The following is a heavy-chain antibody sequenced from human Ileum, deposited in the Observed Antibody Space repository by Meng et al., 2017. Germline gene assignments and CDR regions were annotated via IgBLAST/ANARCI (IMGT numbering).Heavy chain of an antibody. CDR2: INPSSGGT. J-gene: IGHJ3*02. D-gene: IGHD1-26*01. CDR1: GYSFTGYN. V-gene: IGHV1-2*02. CDR3: THTVGAGDSFDI. Sequence: ASVKVSCKASGYSFTGYNMHWVRQAPGQGLEWMGWINPSSGGTKYAEDFQGRVTMTRDTSISTAYMELSRLRSDDTAVYYCTHTVGAGDSFDIWGQGTMVTVSS.